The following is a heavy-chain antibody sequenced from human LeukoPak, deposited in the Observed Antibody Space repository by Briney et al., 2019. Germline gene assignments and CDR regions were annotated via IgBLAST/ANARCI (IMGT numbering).Heavy chain of an antibody. CDR3: AKGAVPAYYDSSGYYGGY. J-gene: IGHJ4*02. Sequence: GGSLRLSCAASGFTFSSYAMSWARQAPGKGLEWVSAISGSGGSTYYADSVKGRFTISRDNSKNTLYLQMNSLRAEDTAAYYCAKGAVPAYYDSSGYYGGYWGQGTLVTVSS. V-gene: IGHV3-23*01. CDR1: GFTFSSYA. D-gene: IGHD3-22*01. CDR2: ISGSGGST.